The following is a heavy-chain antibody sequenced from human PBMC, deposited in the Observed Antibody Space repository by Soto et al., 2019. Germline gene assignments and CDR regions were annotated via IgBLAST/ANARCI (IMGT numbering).Heavy chain of an antibody. CDR1: GGSISSYY. Sequence: PSETLSLTCTVSGGSISSYYWSWIRQPPGKGLEWIGYNYYSGSTNYNPSLKSRVTISVDTSKNQFSLKLSSVTAADTAVYYCARDHSSGWLYNWFDPWGQGTLVTVSS. J-gene: IGHJ5*02. V-gene: IGHV4-59*01. CDR2: NYYSGST. D-gene: IGHD6-19*01. CDR3: ARDHSSGWLYNWFDP.